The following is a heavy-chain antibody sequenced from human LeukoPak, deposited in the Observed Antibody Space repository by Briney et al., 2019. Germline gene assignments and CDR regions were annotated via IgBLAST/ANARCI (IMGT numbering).Heavy chain of an antibody. V-gene: IGHV4-34*01. J-gene: IGHJ4*02. CDR3: ARQQGATVTTRMTDY. D-gene: IGHD4-17*01. CDR1: GGSFSGYY. CDR2: INHSGST. Sequence: SETLSLTCAVYGGSFSGYYWSWIRQPPGEGLEWIGEINHSGSTNYNPSLKSRVTISVDTSKNQFSLKLSSVTAADTAVYYCARQQGATVTTRMTDYWGQGTLVTVSS.